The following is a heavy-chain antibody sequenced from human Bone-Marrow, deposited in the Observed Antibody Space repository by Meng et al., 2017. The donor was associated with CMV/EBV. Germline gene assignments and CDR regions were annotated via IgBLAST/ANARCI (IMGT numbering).Heavy chain of an antibody. CDR3: ARPMLEVNRYYYGMDV. D-gene: IGHD1-1*01. CDR2: IKQDESEI. J-gene: IGHJ6*04. CDR1: GFTFSSFW. V-gene: IGHV3-7*01. Sequence: GESLKISCAASGFTFSSFWMAWVRQAPGKGLEWVGNIKQDESEIQYVGSVKGRFTITRDNAKNSLFLQMNSLRAEDTAVYYCARPMLEVNRYYYGMDVWGEGTPVTVSS.